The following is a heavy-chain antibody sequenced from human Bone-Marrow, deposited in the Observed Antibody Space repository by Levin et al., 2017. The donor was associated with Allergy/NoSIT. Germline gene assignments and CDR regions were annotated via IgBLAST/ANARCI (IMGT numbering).Heavy chain of an antibody. D-gene: IGHD3-9*01. Sequence: GGSLRLSCAASGFTFDDYTMHWVRQGPGKGLEWVSGITWNSGSVAYAESVKGRFTISRDNAKSTLYLEMNGLRVEDTALYYCTKGPYYEILTGYYKPFAPWGQGTQVTVSS. CDR3: TKGPYYEILTGYYKPFAP. J-gene: IGHJ5*02. CDR1: GFTFDDYT. CDR2: ITWNSGSV. V-gene: IGHV3-9*01.